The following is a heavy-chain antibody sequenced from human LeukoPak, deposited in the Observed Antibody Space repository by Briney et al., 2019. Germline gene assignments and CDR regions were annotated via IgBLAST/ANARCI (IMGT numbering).Heavy chain of an antibody. CDR1: GFTFSSYS. D-gene: IGHD1-26*01. J-gene: IGHJ3*02. Sequence: GGSLGLSCAASGFTFSSYSMNWVRQAPGKGLEWVSSISSSSSYIYYADSVKGRFTISRDNAKNSLYLQMNSLRAEDTAVYYCARDREDAFDIWGQGTMVTVSS. CDR2: ISSSSSYI. V-gene: IGHV3-21*01. CDR3: ARDREDAFDI.